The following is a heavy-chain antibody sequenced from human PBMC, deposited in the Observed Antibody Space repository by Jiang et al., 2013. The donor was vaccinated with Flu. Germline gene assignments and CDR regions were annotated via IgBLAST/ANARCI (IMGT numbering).Heavy chain of an antibody. D-gene: IGHD3-3*01. Sequence: CGAEVKKPGASVKVSCKASGYTFTGYYMHWVRQAPGQGLEWMGWINPNSGGTKYAQKFQGRVTMTRDTSISTAYMELSRLRSDDTAVYYCARGLVLGITIFGVVSNFHDYWARGTLVTVSS. J-gene: IGHJ4*02. CDR3: ARGLVLGITIFGVVSNFHDY. CDR1: GYTFTGYY. V-gene: IGHV1-2*02. CDR2: INPNSGGT.